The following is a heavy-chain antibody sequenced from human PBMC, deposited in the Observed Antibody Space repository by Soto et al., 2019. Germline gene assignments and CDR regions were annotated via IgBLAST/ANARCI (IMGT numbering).Heavy chain of an antibody. J-gene: IGHJ4*02. V-gene: IGHV1-69*04. CDR1: GYTFTSYG. D-gene: IGHD3-10*01. CDR2: IIPILGIA. Sequence: SVKVSCKASGYTFTSYGISWVRQAPGQGLEWMGRIIPILGIANYAQKFQGRVTITADKSTSTAYMELSSLRSEDTAVYYCARDRGSISHWGQGTLVTVSS. CDR3: ARDRGSISH.